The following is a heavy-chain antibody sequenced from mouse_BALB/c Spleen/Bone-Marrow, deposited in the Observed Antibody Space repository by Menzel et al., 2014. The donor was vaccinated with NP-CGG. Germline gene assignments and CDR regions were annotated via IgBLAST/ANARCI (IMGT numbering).Heavy chain of an antibody. V-gene: IGHV2-6-7*01. Sequence: QVHVKQSGPGLVAPSQSLSITCTVSGFSLTGYGVNWVRQPPGKGLEWLGMIWGDGSTDYNSALKSRLSISKDNSKSQVFLKMNSLQTNDTARYYCARDLEHYAMGYWGQATSVTVSS. CDR2: IWGDGST. CDR1: GFSLTGYG. J-gene: IGHJ4*01. CDR3: ARDLEHYAMGY.